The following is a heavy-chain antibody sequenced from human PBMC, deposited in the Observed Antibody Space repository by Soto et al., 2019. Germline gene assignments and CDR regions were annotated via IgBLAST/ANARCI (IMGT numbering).Heavy chain of an antibody. CDR1: GDSVSSRFW. J-gene: IGHJ4*02. V-gene: IGHV4-4*02. CDR2: IYHSGSA. D-gene: IGHD6-13*01. CDR3: ARYNAASGTYYFDY. Sequence: QVELQESGPGLVKPSGTLSLTCAVSGDSVSSRFWWSWVRQSPGKGLEWIGEIYHSGSANYNPSLKSRVPMSVHNSKNQFSLKLNSVTAADTAVYYCARYNAASGTYYFDYWGKGTLVTVSS.